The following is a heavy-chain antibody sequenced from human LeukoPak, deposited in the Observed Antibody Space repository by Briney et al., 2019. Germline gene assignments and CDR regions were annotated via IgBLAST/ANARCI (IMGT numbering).Heavy chain of an antibody. J-gene: IGHJ4*02. D-gene: IGHD3-10*01. CDR2: ISWNSGSI. Sequence: GGSLRLSCAASGFTVSSNYMSWVRQAPGKGLEWVSGISWNSGSIGYADSVKGRSTISRDNAKNSLYLQMNSLRAEDTAVYYCARDDRGDTIDYWGQGTLVTVSS. CDR3: ARDDRGDTIDY. V-gene: IGHV3-48*04. CDR1: GFTVSSNY.